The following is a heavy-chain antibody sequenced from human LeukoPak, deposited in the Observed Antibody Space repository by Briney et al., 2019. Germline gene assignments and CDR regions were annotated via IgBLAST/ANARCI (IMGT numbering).Heavy chain of an antibody. V-gene: IGHV4-59*01. J-gene: IGHJ4*02. CDR1: SGSITSYY. CDR2: IYYSGAT. D-gene: IGHD2-2*01. CDR3: ARIQSSTSPFDY. Sequence: KPSETLSLTCTVSSGSITSYYWSWIRQPPGKRLEWIGYIYYSGATMYNPSLESRVTISVDTSKNQFSLNLSSVTAADTAVYYCARIQSSTSPFDYWGQGALVTVSS.